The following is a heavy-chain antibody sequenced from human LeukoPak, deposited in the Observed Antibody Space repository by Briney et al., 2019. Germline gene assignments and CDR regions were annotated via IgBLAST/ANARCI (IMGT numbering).Heavy chain of an antibody. CDR1: GGSFSGYY. Sequence: PSETLSLTCAVYGGSFSGYYWSWIRQPPGKGLEWIGEINHSGSTNYNPSLKSRVTISVDTSKNQFSLKLSSVTAADTAVYYCARGVGGDSSSPGRYYYYYMDVWGKGTTVTVSS. CDR3: ARGVGGDSSSPGRYYYYYMDV. CDR2: INHSGST. D-gene: IGHD4-17*01. J-gene: IGHJ6*03. V-gene: IGHV4-34*01.